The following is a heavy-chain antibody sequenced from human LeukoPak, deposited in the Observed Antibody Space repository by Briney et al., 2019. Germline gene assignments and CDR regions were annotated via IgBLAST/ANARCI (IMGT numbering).Heavy chain of an antibody. J-gene: IGHJ4*02. Sequence: GRSLRLSCAASGFTFSSYAMHWVRQAPGKGLEWVAVISYDGSNQYHADSVKGRFTISRDNSKNTLYLQMSGLRAEDTAVYYCVRGHITVAASMPHDGYWGQGTLVTVSS. CDR2: ISYDGSNQ. D-gene: IGHD6-19*01. CDR3: VRGHITVAASMPHDGY. CDR1: GFTFSSYA. V-gene: IGHV3-30-3*01.